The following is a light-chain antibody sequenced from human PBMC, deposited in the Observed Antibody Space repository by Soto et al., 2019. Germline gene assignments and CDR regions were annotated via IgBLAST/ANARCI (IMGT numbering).Light chain of an antibody. CDR3: QQSYSAPLT. CDR1: QTISDF. CDR2: SAS. J-gene: IGKJ4*01. V-gene: IGKV1-39*01. Sequence: DIQLTQSPSSLSASVGDRVTISCRASQTISDFLLWYQQRPGEAPKVLIYSASRLQSGAPPRFSGSGSGADFTLTISSVQPEDVATYYCQQSYSAPLTFGGGTNVEIK.